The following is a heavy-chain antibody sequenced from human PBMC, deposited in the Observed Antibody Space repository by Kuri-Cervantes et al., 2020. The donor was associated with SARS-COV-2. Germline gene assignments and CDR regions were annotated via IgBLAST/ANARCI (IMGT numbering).Heavy chain of an antibody. CDR2: VYSSGST. CDR3: TRAGYDNSGYYYSFDF. Sequence: ESLKISCTVSGGSISSYYWSWIRQPPGKGLEWIGYVYSSGSTNYSPSLKSRVTMSVDTSKNQFSLKLTSVTAADTAVYYCTRAGYDNSGYYYSFDFWGQGTLVTVSS. V-gene: IGHV4-59*01. D-gene: IGHD3-22*01. CDR1: GGSISSYY. J-gene: IGHJ4*02.